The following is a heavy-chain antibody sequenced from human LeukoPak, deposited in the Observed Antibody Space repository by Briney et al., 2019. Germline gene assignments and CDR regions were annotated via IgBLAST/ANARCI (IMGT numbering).Heavy chain of an antibody. V-gene: IGHV5-51*01. CDR1: GYSFTSYW. D-gene: IGHD1-26*01. CDR2: IYPDDFDT. CDR3: ARHGKLSASRNWFGP. J-gene: IGHJ5*02. Sequence: PGESLKISCKASGYSFTSYWIAWVRQMPGKGLEWMGVIYPDDFDTRYSPSFQGQVTISADKSISTAFLQWGSLKASDTAIYYCARHGKLSASRNWFGPWGQGTLVTVSS.